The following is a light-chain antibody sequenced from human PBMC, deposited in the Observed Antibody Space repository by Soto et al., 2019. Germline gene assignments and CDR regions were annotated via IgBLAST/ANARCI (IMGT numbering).Light chain of an antibody. CDR1: QSVSNSN. V-gene: IGKV3-20*01. J-gene: IGKJ5*01. Sequence: EIVLTQSPGTLSLSPGERATLSCRASQSVSNSNLAWYQQKPGQAPGLLIYGASNRATDIPDRFSGSGSGTDFTLTISRLEPEDFAVYYCQQYGSSPITFGQGTRLDIK. CDR3: QQYGSSPIT. CDR2: GAS.